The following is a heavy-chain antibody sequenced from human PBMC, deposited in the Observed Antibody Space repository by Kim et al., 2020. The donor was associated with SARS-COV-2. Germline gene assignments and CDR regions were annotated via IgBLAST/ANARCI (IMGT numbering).Heavy chain of an antibody. V-gene: IGHV3-30*04. Sequence: GGSLRLSCAASGFTFSSYAMHWVRQAPGKGLEWVAVISYDGSNKYYADSVKGRFTISRDNSKNTLYLQMNSLRAEDTAVYYCARGLRAYYDSSGYHYYFDYWGQGTLVTVSS. CDR1: GFTFSSYA. CDR3: ARGLRAYYDSSGYHYYFDY. D-gene: IGHD3-22*01. CDR2: ISYDGSNK. J-gene: IGHJ4*02.